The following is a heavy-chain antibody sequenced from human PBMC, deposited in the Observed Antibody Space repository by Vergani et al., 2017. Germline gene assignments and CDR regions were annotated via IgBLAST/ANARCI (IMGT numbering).Heavy chain of an antibody. CDR3: ARHAWGDGYNAVDY. Sequence: EVQLVQSGAEVKKPGESLTISCTGAGYSFTSYWIGWVRQMPGKGLEWMGIIYPGDSDTRYSPSFPCQVTISAVKSISTAYLQWSSLKASDTAMYYCARHAWGDGYNAVDYWGQGTLVTVSS. CDR2: IYPGDSDT. D-gene: IGHD5-24*01. V-gene: IGHV5-51*01. J-gene: IGHJ4*02. CDR1: GYSFTSYW.